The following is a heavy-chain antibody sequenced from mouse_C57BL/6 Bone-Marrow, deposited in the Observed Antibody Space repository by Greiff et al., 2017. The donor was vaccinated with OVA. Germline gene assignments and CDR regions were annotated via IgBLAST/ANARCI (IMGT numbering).Heavy chain of an antibody. Sequence: EVKVVESGGDLVKPGGSLKLSCAASGFTFSSYGMSWVRQTPDKRLEWVATISSGGSYTYYPDSVKGRFTISRDNAKNTLYLQMSSLKSEDTAMYYCARRLRSFDYWGQGTTLTVSS. J-gene: IGHJ2*01. V-gene: IGHV5-6*02. CDR2: ISSGGSYT. D-gene: IGHD1-1*01. CDR1: GFTFSSYG. CDR3: ARRLRSFDY.